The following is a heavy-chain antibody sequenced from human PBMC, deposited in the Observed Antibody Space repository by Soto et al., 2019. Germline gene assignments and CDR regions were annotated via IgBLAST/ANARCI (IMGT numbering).Heavy chain of an antibody. V-gene: IGHV1-69*12. CDR3: ARDKGRQHLGGNYYYGMDV. CDR1: GGTFGNSA. Sequence: QVQLVQSGAEVKKPGSSVTVSCKASGGTFGNSAISWVRQAPGQGLEWVGGIIPIFPTPDYAQKFQGRVTITADESTRTAYMGSTSLSSEGTAVYYCARDKGRQHLGGNYYYGMDVWGQGPRATVSS. J-gene: IGHJ6*02. CDR2: IIPIFPTP.